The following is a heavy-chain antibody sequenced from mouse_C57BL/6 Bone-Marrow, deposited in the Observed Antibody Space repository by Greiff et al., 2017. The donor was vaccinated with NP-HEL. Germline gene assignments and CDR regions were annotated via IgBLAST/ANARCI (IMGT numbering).Heavy chain of an antibody. V-gene: IGHV1-81*01. CDR3: ARIYYYGTDY. Sequence: VKLMESGAELARPGASVKLSCKASGYTFTSYGISWVKQRTGQGLEWIGEIYPRSGNTYYNEKFKGKATLTADKSSSTAYMELRSLTSEDSAVYFCARIYYYGTDYWGQGTSVTVSS. J-gene: IGHJ4*01. CDR1: GYTFTSYG. CDR2: IYPRSGNT.